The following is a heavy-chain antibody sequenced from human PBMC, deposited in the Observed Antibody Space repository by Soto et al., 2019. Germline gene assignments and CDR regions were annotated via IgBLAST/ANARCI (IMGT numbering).Heavy chain of an antibody. J-gene: IGHJ5*02. CDR1: VYTFSSYD. CDR3: AIRDSRWERHWLDP. CDR2: MNPNSGNT. D-gene: IGHD1-26*01. V-gene: IGHV1-8*01. Sequence: QVQLVQSGAEVKKPGASVKVSCKASVYTFSSYDINWVRQATGQGLEWMGWMNPNSGNTGYAQKFQGRVTMTRNTSIRTAYMELSSLRSEDTAVYYCAIRDSRWERHWLDPWGQGTLVTVSS.